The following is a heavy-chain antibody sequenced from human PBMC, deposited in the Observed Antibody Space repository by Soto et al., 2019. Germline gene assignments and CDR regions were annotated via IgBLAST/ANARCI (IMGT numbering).Heavy chain of an antibody. CDR2: IKQDGSEK. V-gene: IGHV3-7*03. CDR3: ARGGSRSGSNPYYSYGMDV. J-gene: IGHJ6*02. CDR1: GFTFSSYW. D-gene: IGHD1-26*01. Sequence: GGSLRLSCAASGFTFSSYWMSWVRQAPGKGLEWVANIKQDGSEKYYVDSVKGRFTISRDNAKNSLYLQMNSLRAEDTAVYYCARGGSRSGSNPYYSYGMDVWGQGTTVTVSS.